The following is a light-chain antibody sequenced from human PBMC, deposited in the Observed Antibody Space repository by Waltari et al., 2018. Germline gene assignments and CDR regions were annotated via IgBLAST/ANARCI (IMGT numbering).Light chain of an antibody. Sequence: ETVLTQSPATLSLSPGERATLSCRASQSVSSSLAWYQQKTGQAPRLLIYDSSSRVTGIPARFSGSGSGTDFTLTISSLEPEDFAVYYCQQRDNWPPIYTFGQGTKLEIK. CDR3: QQRDNWPPIYT. CDR2: DSS. J-gene: IGKJ2*01. V-gene: IGKV3-11*01. CDR1: QSVSSS.